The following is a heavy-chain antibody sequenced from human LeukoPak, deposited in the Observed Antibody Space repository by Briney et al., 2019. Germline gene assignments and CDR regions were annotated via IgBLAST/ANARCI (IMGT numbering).Heavy chain of an antibody. CDR2: INPNSGGT. D-gene: IGHD5-18*01. CDR3: ARDSAMVNSDYYYYMDV. CDR1: GYTFTGYY. V-gene: IGHV1-2*02. J-gene: IGHJ6*03. Sequence: GASVKVSCKASGYTFTGYYMHWVRQAPGQGLEWMRWINPNSGGTNYAQKFQGRVTMTRDTSISTAYMELSRLRSEDTAVYYCARDSAMVNSDYYYYMDVWGKGTTVTVSS.